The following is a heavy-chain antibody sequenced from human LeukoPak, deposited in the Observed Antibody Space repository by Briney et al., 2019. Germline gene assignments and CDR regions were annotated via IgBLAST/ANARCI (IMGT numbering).Heavy chain of an antibody. Sequence: GGSLRLSCEGSGFTFSSYSMNWVRQAPGKGREWVSYISRPGNTVYYADSVRGRFAISRDNAKNSLYLQMSSLRDEDTAVYYCAREQGRGSTWYPEYFQPWGQGTLVIVSS. D-gene: IGHD6-13*01. J-gene: IGHJ1*01. CDR1: GFTFSSYS. CDR2: ISRPGNTV. CDR3: AREQGRGSTWYPEYFQP. V-gene: IGHV3-48*02.